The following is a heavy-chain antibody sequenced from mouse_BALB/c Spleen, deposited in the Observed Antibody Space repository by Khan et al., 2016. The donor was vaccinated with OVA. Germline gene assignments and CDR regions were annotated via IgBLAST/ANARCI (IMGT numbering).Heavy chain of an antibody. J-gene: IGHJ3*01. CDR3: ATLYGNSFAY. CDR1: GFNIKDTY. CDR2: IDPANGDT. D-gene: IGHD2-1*01. Sequence: EVQLQESGAELVKPGASVKLSCTGSGFNIKDTYMHWVKQRPEQGLEWIGRIDPANGDTKYDPKFQDKANLTADTSSNTAYLQLSSLTSEDTAVYYCATLYGNSFAYWGQGTLFSVS. V-gene: IGHV14-3*02.